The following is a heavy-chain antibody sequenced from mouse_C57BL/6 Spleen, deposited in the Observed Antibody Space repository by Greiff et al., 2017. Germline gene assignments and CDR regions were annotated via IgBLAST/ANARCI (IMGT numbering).Heavy chain of an antibody. J-gene: IGHJ3*01. CDR2: IYPGSGST. CDR1: GYTFTSYW. V-gene: IGHV1-55*01. Sequence: QVQLQQPGAELVKPGASVKMSCKASGYTFTSYWITWVKQRPGQGLEWIGDIYPGSGSTNYNEKFKSKATLTVDTTSSTAYMQLSSLTSEDSAVYYGARETAQVSWFAYWGQGTLVTVSA. CDR3: ARETAQVSWFAY. D-gene: IGHD3-2*02.